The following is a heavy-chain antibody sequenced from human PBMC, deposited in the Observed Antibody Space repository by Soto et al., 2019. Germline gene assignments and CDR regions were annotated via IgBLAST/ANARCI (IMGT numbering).Heavy chain of an antibody. D-gene: IGHD3-9*01. V-gene: IGHV4-59*01. Sequence: SEPLSLTCTVSGGSISSYYGSWIRQPQRKGLEWSGFIYYSGSTNYIPSLKSRVNISVDTSKNQFSLKLSSVTAADTVVYYCARDVAIWRGYDILTGYGSPNCFDPWGQGTLVTVSS. CDR1: GGSISSYY. CDR3: ARDVAIWRGYDILTGYGSPNCFDP. J-gene: IGHJ5*02. CDR2: IYYSGST.